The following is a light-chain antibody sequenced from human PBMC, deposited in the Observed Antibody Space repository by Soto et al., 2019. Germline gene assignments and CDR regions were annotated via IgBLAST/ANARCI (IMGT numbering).Light chain of an antibody. CDR3: QQYYSHTPT. CDR1: QSLLYSSNNKNY. CDR2: WAS. J-gene: IGKJ1*01. Sequence: DIVMTQSPDSLALSLGERATINCKSSQSLLYSSNNKNYLTWYQQKPGQPPKMIIYWASSRKSGVPDRFSGSGSGTDFTLTIRSLQAEDGAVYYCQQYYSHTPTFGQRTKVEVK. V-gene: IGKV4-1*01.